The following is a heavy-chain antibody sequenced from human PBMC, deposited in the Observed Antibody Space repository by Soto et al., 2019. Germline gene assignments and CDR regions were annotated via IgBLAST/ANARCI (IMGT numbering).Heavy chain of an antibody. CDR2: INAGNGNT. J-gene: IGHJ6*02. V-gene: IGHV1-3*01. Sequence: ASVTVSCKASGYTFTSCAMHWVRQAPGQRPEWMGWINAGNGNTKYSQKFQGRVTITRDTSASTAYMELSSLRSEDTAVYYCAXAHCSGGSCYLGYGMDVWGQGTTVTVSS. CDR3: AXAHCSGGSCYLGYGMDV. D-gene: IGHD2-15*01. CDR1: GYTFTSCA.